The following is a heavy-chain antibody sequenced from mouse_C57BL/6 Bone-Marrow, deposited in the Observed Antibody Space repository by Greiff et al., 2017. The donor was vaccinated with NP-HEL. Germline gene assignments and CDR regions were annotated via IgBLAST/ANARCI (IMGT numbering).Heavy chain of an antibody. J-gene: IGHJ1*03. V-gene: IGHV5-4*01. Sequence: EVMLVESGGGLVKPGGSLKLSCAASGFTFSSYAMSWVRQTPEKRLEWVATISDGGSYTYDPDNVKGRFTIYRDNAKNNLYLQMSHLKSEDTAMYYCARDPPYCRWYFDDWGTGTTVTVSS. CDR3: ARDPPYCRWYFDD. D-gene: IGHD1-1*01. CDR2: ISDGGSYT. CDR1: GFTFSSYA.